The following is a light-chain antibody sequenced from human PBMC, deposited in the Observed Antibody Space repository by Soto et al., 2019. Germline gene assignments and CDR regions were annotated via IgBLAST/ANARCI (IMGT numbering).Light chain of an antibody. CDR2: GAS. V-gene: IGKV3-20*01. J-gene: IGKJ2*01. Sequence: EIVLTQSPGTLSLSPGERATLSCRASQSVSSSYLAWYQQKPGQAPRLLIYGASSRATGIPDMFSGSGSGTDFTLTISRLEPEDFAVYYCQQYGSSPPWYTFGQGTKLEIK. CDR3: QQYGSSPPWYT. CDR1: QSVSSSY.